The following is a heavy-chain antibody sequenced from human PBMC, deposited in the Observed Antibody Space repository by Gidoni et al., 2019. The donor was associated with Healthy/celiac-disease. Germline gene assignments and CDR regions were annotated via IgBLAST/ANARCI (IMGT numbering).Heavy chain of an antibody. CDR3: AREKNSYGPRAFDI. CDR1: GFTFSSYA. J-gene: IGHJ3*02. V-gene: IGHV3-30-3*01. CDR2: ISYDGSNK. Sequence: QVQLVESGGGVVQPGRSLRLSCAASGFTFSSYAMHWVRQAPGKGLEWVAVISYDGSNKYYADSVKGRFTISRDNSKNTLYLQMNSLRAEDTAVYYCAREKNSYGPRAFDIWGQGTMVTVSS. D-gene: IGHD5-18*01.